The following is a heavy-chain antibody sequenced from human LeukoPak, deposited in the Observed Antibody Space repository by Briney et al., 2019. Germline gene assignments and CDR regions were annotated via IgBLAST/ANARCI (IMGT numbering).Heavy chain of an antibody. V-gene: IGHV3-30*02. CDR3: AKAPIQYSSLAFFDY. D-gene: IGHD6-6*01. CDR2: IRYDGNNK. J-gene: IGHJ4*02. Sequence: GGSLRLSCATSGFAFSVYGMHWVRQALGKGLQWVAFIRYDGNNKYYADSVKGRFTISRDNSKSTLYLQMNSLRAEDTAVYYCAKAPIQYSSLAFFDYWGQGTLVTVSS. CDR1: GFAFSVYG.